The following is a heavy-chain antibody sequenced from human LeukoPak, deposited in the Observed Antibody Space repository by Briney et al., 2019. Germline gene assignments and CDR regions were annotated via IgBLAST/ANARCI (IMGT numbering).Heavy chain of an antibody. CDR2: INSDGRST. D-gene: IGHD1-26*01. CDR3: TFQQWGHVY. V-gene: IGHV3-74*01. Sequence: GGSLRLSCAASGFTFSSYWMHWVRQAPGKGLVWVSRINSDGRSTSYADSVKGRFTISRDNAKNTLYLQMNSLRAEDMAVYYCTFQQWGHVYWGQGTLVTVSS. CDR1: GFTFSSYW. J-gene: IGHJ4*02.